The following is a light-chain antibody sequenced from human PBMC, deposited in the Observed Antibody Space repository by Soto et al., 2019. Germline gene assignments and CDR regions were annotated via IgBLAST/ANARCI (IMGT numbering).Light chain of an antibody. CDR1: SSDIGGYDY. CDR2: EVS. Sequence: QSALTQPASVSGSPGQSITISCTGTSSDIGGYDYVSWYQQHPDTAPKLIIYEVSNRPSGVSNRFSGSKSVNTASLTISGLQAEDEADYYCSSYSISSTLYVFGSATKVNVL. V-gene: IGLV2-14*01. CDR3: SSYSISSTLYV. J-gene: IGLJ1*01.